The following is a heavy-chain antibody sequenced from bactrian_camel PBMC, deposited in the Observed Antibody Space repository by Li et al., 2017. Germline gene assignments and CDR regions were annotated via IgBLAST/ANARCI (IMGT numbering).Heavy chain of an antibody. CDR2: SWASGGGQT. V-gene: IGHV3-3*01. J-gene: IGHJ4*01. D-gene: IGHD6*01. CDR3: AEGRGSRGEHCYSLNY. CDR1: GYRFRANC. Sequence: HVQLVESGGNSVQAGGTLNLSCAVSGYRFRANCMGWFRQAPGKEREGVAISWASGGGQTFYGDSVKGRFAISQDNAKDMVYLQMNNLQPEDTATYYCAEGRGSRGEHCYSLNYWGQGTQVTVS.